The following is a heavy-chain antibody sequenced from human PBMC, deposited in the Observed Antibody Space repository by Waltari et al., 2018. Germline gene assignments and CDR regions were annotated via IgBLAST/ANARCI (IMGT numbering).Heavy chain of an antibody. CDR2: INPNSGDT. V-gene: IGHV1-2*06. D-gene: IGHD4-17*01. CDR1: GYTFTGYY. CDR3: ARDLGSDYGNRDY. Sequence: QVHLVQSGAEVKKPGASVNVSSKASGYTFTGYYIQWVRRAPGQGLEWMGRINPNSGDTNYAQKVQGRVTLTRDTSINTAYMELSSLKSDDTAVYYCARDLGSDYGNRDYWGQGTLVTVPS. J-gene: IGHJ4*02.